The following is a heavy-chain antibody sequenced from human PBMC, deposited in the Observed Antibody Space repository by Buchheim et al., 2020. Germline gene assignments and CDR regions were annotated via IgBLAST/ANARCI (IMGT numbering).Heavy chain of an antibody. V-gene: IGHV3-7*01. CDR3: VRGDLDF. CDR1: GFTFSYDW. D-gene: IGHD2-21*02. CDR2: IYEDGSGR. J-gene: IGHJ4*02. Sequence: EVRLVESGGGLAQPGGSLRLSCAASGFTFSYDWMSWVRQAPGKGLEWVATIYEDGSGRYHVDSVKGRFTISRDNAKNSLSLQMSSLRVEDTAVYYCVRGDLDFWGQGTL.